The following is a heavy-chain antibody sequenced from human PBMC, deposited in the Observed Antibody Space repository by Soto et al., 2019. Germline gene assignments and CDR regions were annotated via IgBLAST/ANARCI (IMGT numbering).Heavy chain of an antibody. CDR2: INPNNGDT. D-gene: IGHD7-27*01. CDR3: ARGPDTGAFDY. V-gene: IGHV1-2*02. J-gene: IGHJ4*02. CDR1: GYTFKVYF. Sequence: QVQLVQSGAEVQKPGASVKVSCRASGYTFKVYFLHWMRQAPGPGLEWMGWINPNNGDTMYAQKIRGRVTMTRKTSINTVYMDLSSLTSDDTAVYYCARGPDTGAFDYWGQGALVTVSS.